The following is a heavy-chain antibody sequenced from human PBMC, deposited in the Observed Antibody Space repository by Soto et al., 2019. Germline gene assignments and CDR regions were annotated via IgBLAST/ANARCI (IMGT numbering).Heavy chain of an antibody. Sequence: QVQLVQSGAEVKKPGASVKVSCKTSANTFTTYGISWVRQAPGQGLEWMGWISVYNGKTSYAQNLQGRVTMTTDTSTSTAEMGLRSRRSDDTAVYYCGGGLSWFGEPSYYYYGMDVWGQGTTVTVSS. CDR2: ISVYNGKT. CDR3: GGGLSWFGEPSYYYYGMDV. D-gene: IGHD3-10*01. CDR1: ANTFTTYG. J-gene: IGHJ6*02. V-gene: IGHV1-18*01.